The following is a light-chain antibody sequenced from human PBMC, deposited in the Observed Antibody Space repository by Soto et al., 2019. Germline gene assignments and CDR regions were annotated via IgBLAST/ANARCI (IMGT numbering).Light chain of an antibody. V-gene: IGKV3-20*01. CDR3: QQYGNSPPFT. CDR2: GAS. J-gene: IGKJ3*01. CDR1: QSVSSSY. Sequence: EIVLTQSPGTLSLSPGERATLSCRASQSVSSSYLAWYQQKPGQAPRLLIYGASSRATDSPDRFSGSGSGTGFTLTISRLEPEDFGVYYCQQYGNSPPFTFGPGTKVDI.